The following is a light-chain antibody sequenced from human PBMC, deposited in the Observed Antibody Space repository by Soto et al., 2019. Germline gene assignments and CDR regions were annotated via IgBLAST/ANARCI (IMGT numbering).Light chain of an antibody. CDR1: SSDVGAYNF. V-gene: IGLV2-14*03. J-gene: IGLJ2*01. CDR2: DVN. Sequence: QSVLTQPASVSGSPGQSITISCTGTSSDVGAYNFVSWYQHHPGKAPKLIIYDVNNRPSGVSDRFSGSKSGNTASLTISGLQAEDEADYYCSSYTTTATRLFGGVTKVTVL. CDR3: SSYTTTATRL.